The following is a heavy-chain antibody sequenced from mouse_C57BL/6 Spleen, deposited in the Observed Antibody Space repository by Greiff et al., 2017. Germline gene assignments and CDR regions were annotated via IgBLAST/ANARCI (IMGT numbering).Heavy chain of an antibody. CDR3: VRYGDDGRYYYAMDY. CDR1: GFSFNTYA. CDR2: IRSKSNNYAT. V-gene: IGHV10-1*01. Sequence: DVKLVESGGGLVQPKGSLKLSCAASGFSFNTYAMNWVRQAPGKGLEWVARIRSKSNNYATYYADSVKDRFTISRDDSESMLYLQMNNLKTEDTAMYYCVRYGDDGRYYYAMDYWGQGTSVTVSS. J-gene: IGHJ4*01. D-gene: IGHD2-14*01.